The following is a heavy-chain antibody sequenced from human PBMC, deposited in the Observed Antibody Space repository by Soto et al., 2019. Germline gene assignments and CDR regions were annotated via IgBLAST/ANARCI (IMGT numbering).Heavy chain of an antibody. CDR2: IYYSGST. CDR3: ARHVPYCSDTSHCAYGMDV. V-gene: IGHV4-59*08. J-gene: IGHJ6*02. CDR1: GGSISSYY. D-gene: IGHD2-2*01. Sequence: SETLSLTCTVSGGSISSYYWSWIRQPPGKGLEWIGYIYYSGSTNYNPSLKSRVAISVDTSKNQFSLKLSSVTAADTAVYYCARHVPYCSDTSHCAYGMDVWGQGTTVTVSS.